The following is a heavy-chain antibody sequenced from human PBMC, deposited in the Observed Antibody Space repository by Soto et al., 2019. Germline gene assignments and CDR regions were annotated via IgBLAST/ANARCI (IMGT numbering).Heavy chain of an antibody. CDR3: ARAESSSFDY. V-gene: IGHV4-59*01. CDR1: GGSISSYY. D-gene: IGHD6-13*01. Sequence: SETLSLTCTGSGGSISSYYWSWIRQPPGKGLGWIGYIYYSGSTNYNPSLKSRVTISVDTSKNQFSLKLSSVTAADTAVYYCARAESSSFDYWGQGTLVTVSS. CDR2: IYYSGST. J-gene: IGHJ4*02.